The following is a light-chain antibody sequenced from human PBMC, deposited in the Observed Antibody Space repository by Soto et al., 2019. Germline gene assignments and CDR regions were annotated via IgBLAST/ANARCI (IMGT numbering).Light chain of an antibody. CDR1: QSISSW. V-gene: IGKV1-5*03. J-gene: IGKJ1*01. CDR3: QQYNSYSWT. CDR2: KAS. Sequence: DIPMTQSPSTLSASVGDRVTITCRASQSISSWLAWYQQKPGKAPKLLIYKASSLESGGPSRFSGSGSGTDFTLTISSLQPDDFATYYFQQYNSYSWTFGQGTKVEIK.